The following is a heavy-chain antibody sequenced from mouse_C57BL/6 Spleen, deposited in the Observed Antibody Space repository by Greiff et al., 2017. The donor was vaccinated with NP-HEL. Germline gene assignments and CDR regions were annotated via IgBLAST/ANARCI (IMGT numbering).Heavy chain of an antibody. D-gene: IGHD1-1*01. CDR1: GYTFTSYW. CDR3: ARWGYGSSYDFDY. J-gene: IGHJ2*01. CDR2: IHPNSGST. Sequence: VQLQQPGAELVKPGASVKLSCKASGYTFTSYWMHWVKQRPGQGLEWIGMIHPNSGSTNYNQKFKSKATLTVDKSSSTAYLQLSSLTSEDSAVYYCARWGYGSSYDFDYWGQGTTLTVSS. V-gene: IGHV1-64*01.